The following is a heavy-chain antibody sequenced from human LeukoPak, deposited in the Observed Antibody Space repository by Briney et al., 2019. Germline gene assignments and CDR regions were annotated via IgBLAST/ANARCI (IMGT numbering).Heavy chain of an antibody. CDR2: ISGSGGSA. J-gene: IGHJ4*02. CDR3: AKDSVPVPAARGFGSRRVFDY. D-gene: IGHD2-2*01. V-gene: IGHV3-23*01. CDR1: GFTFSSYA. Sequence: QPGGSLRLSCAASGFTFSSYAMSWVRQAPGKGLEWVSAISGSGGSAYYADSVKGRFTISRDNSKNTLYLQMNSLRAEDTAVYYCAKDSVPVPAARGFGSRRVFDYWGQGTLVTVSS.